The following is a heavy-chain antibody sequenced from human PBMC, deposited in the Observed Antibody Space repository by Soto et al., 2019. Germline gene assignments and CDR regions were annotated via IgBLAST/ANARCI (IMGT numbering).Heavy chain of an antibody. J-gene: IGHJ5*02. V-gene: IGHV4-31*03. Sequence: QVQLQESGPGLVKPSQTLSLTCTVSGGSISSGGHYWSWIRQHPGKGLEWIGYIYYSGSTYYNPSLKSRVTISVDTSKNQFSLKLSSVTAADTAVYYCARGYCSSTSCYTGRINWFDPWGQGTLVTVSS. D-gene: IGHD2-2*02. CDR2: IYYSGST. CDR3: ARGYCSSTSCYTGRINWFDP. CDR1: GGSISSGGHY.